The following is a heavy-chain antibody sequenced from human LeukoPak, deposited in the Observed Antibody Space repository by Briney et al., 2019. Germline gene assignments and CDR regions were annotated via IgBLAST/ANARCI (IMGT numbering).Heavy chain of an antibody. CDR3: ARQEHLVLGY. D-gene: IGHD6-13*01. Sequence: SQTLSLTCAISGDSVSSNSAAWNWIRQSPSRGLEWLGRTFYMSRWYNDYATSVKSQITINPDTSKNQVSLQLNSVTPEDTAVYYCARQEHLVLGYWGQGTLVTVSS. V-gene: IGHV6-1*01. J-gene: IGHJ4*02. CDR2: TFYMSRWYN. CDR1: GDSVSSNSAA.